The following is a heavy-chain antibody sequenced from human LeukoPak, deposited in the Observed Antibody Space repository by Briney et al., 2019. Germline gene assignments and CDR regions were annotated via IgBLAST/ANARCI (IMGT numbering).Heavy chain of an antibody. CDR1: GFTFSNYA. CDR2: ISVTVGST. D-gene: IGHD1-26*01. J-gene: IGHJ4*02. V-gene: IGHV3-23*01. Sequence: GGSLRLSCAASGFTFSNYATNWVRQPPGKGLEWVSAISVTVGSTYYADSVKGRFTIYSDNSKNTLFLQMNSLRAEDTAVYYGAKAPDEWERPNYFDYWGQGTLVTVSS. CDR3: AKAPDEWERPNYFDY.